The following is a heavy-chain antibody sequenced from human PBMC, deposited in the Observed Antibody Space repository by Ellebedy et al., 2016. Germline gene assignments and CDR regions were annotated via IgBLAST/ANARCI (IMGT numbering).Heavy chain of an antibody. V-gene: IGHV1-8*01. CDR1: GYTFTNYD. CDR3: ARGRVDTAMVYYYYYYYMDV. Sequence: ASVKVSCXASGYTFTNYDINWVRQAAGQGLEWMGWMNPNSGNTGYAQKFQGRVTMTRNTSISTAYMELSSLRSEDTAVYYCARGRVDTAMVYYYYYYYMDVWGKGTTVTVSS. D-gene: IGHD5-18*01. J-gene: IGHJ6*03. CDR2: MNPNSGNT.